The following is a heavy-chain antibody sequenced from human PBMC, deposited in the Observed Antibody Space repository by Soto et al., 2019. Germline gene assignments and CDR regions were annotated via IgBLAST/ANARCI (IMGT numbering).Heavy chain of an antibody. V-gene: IGHV3-30*18. D-gene: IGHD6-13*01. J-gene: IGHJ6*02. CDR2: ISYDGSNK. Sequence: ESGGGVVQPGRSLRLSCAASGFTFSSYGMHWVRQAPGKGLEWVAVISYDGSNKYYADSVKGRFTISRDNSKNTLYLQMNSLRAEDTSVYYCAKDSSEGIAAAGSYYYYYYGMDVWGQGTTVTVSS. CDR3: AKDSSEGIAAAGSYYYYYYGMDV. CDR1: GFTFSSYG.